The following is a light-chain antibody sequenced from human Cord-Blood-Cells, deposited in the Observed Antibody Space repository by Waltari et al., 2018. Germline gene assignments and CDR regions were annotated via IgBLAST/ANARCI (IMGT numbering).Light chain of an antibody. CDR3: QQYDILRN. Sequence: DIQMTQSPSALSASVGDRVTITCQASKNISNNLYWYQQQPGKAPKLLIYDASNLETGLTPRFSGSGSATDSTSTISSLQPEAIATYYCQQYDILRNFGPGTKVDIK. CDR1: KNISNN. CDR2: DAS. V-gene: IGKV1-33*01. J-gene: IGKJ3*01.